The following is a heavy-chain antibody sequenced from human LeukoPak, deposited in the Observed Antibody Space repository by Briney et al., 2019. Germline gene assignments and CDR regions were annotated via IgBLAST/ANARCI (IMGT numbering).Heavy chain of an antibody. D-gene: IGHD3-16*01. CDR1: GGSISSYY. CDR3: ARETSQKGAHYMDV. Sequence: TSETLSLTCTVSGGSISSYYWSWIRQPPGKGLRWIGYIYYSGSTSYSPSLRSRVTISVDTSKNQFSLKLSSVTAADTAVYYCARETSQKGAHYMDVWGKGTTVTISS. CDR2: IYYSGST. J-gene: IGHJ6*03. V-gene: IGHV4-59*01.